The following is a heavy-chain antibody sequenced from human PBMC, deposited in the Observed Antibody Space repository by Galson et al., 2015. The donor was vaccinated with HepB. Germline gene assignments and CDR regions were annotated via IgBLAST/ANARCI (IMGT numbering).Heavy chain of an antibody. D-gene: IGHD5-24*01. Sequence: SLRLSCAASGFTFSGCGMHWVRQAPGKGLEWVAVIWFDGSKTYYVDSVEGRFTISRDNAKNTLYLQMNSLRAEDTAVYYCARYNGYLAALDFWGQGTLVTVSS. V-gene: IGHV3-33*01. CDR2: IWFDGSKT. CDR1: GFTFSGCG. J-gene: IGHJ4*02. CDR3: ARYNGYLAALDF.